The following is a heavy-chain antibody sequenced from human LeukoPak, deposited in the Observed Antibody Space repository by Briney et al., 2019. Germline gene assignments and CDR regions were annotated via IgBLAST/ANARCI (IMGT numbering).Heavy chain of an antibody. Sequence: PGGSLRLSCAASGFTFDDYAIHWVRLAPGKGLEWGSVISWNSGSIGYADSVKGRFTISRDNAKNSLYLQMNSLRAEDMAFYYCAKGVGTTVAYDAFDIWGQGTMVTVSS. CDR1: GFTFDDYA. D-gene: IGHD1-26*01. V-gene: IGHV3-9*03. CDR3: AKGVGTTVAYDAFDI. CDR2: ISWNSGSI. J-gene: IGHJ3*02.